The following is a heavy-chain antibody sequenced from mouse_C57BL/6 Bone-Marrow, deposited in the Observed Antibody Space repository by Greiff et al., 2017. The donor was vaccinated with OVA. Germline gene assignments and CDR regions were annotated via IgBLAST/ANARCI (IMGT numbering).Heavy chain of an antibody. J-gene: IGHJ4*01. CDR3: ASPYYSNLYYAMDY. CDR2: IDPNSGGT. D-gene: IGHD2-5*01. V-gene: IGHV1-72*01. Sequence: VQLQQPGAELVKPGASVKLSCKASGYTFTSYWMHWVKQRPGRGLEWIGRIDPNSGGTKYNEKFKSKATLTVDKSSSTAYMQLSSLTSEDSAVYYCASPYYSNLYYAMDYWGQGTSVTVSS. CDR1: GYTFTSYW.